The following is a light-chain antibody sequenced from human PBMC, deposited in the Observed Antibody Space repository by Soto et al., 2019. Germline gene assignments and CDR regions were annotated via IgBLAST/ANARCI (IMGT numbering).Light chain of an antibody. CDR2: EVS. CDR3: SSNAGSNNLV. V-gene: IGLV2-8*01. Sequence: QAVLAQPASVSGSPGQSITISCTGNSDFVGSFSLVSWYQQHPGKAPKVMIYEVSRRPSGVPDRFSGSKSGNTASLTVSGLQAEDEADYYCSSNAGSNNLVFGGGTKLTVL. J-gene: IGLJ2*01. CDR1: SDFVGSFSL.